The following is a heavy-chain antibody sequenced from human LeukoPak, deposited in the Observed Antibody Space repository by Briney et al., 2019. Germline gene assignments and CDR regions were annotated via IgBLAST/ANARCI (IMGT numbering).Heavy chain of an antibody. CDR1: GFTFSFYW. Sequence: PGGSLRLSCAGSGFTFSFYWMGWVRQAPGKGLQWVANIKQDGSEKHYVDSVKGRFTISRDNAKNSLYLQMNSLRAEDTAVYYCARSLRRSYYDSSGYDYWGQGTLVTVSS. J-gene: IGHJ4*02. CDR3: ARSLRRSYYDSSGYDY. CDR2: IKQDGSEK. V-gene: IGHV3-7*01. D-gene: IGHD3-22*01.